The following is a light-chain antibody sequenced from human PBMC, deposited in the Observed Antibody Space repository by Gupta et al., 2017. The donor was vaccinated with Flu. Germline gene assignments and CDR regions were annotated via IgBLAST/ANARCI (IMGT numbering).Light chain of an antibody. CDR3: QHYGDSPTVT. CDR1: QSVSSTY. CDR2: GAS. Sequence: EIVLTQSPGTLSLSPGERATLSCRASQSVSSTYLAWYQQKPGQAPRLLIYGASNRATGIPDRFTGRGSGTDFTLTISRLEPEDFASYYCQHYGDSPTVTFGGVTKVEIK. V-gene: IGKV3-20*01. J-gene: IGKJ4*01.